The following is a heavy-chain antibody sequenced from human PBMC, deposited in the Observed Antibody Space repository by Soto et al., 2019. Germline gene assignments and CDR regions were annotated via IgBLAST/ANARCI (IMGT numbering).Heavy chain of an antibody. Sequence: QVQLVQSGAEVKRPGSSVRVSCKTSGDTFSTYTFTWVRQAPGQGLEWLGRIIPAHDITNYAQNFQGRGTITADKSTNTAYMELSSLRSEDTAIYYCARDYKRCVIDACYSPSDYWGQGTLVTVSS. CDR2: IIPAHDIT. CDR3: ARDYKRCVIDACYSPSDY. J-gene: IGHJ4*02. D-gene: IGHD2-15*01. CDR1: GDTFSTYT. V-gene: IGHV1-69*08.